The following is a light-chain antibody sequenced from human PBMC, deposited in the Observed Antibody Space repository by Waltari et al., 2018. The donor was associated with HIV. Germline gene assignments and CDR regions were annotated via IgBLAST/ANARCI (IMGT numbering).Light chain of an antibody. J-gene: IGKJ1*01. CDR1: QTINSNF. Sequence: VLTQSPVSLCLSPGERATLSCGASQTINSNFLAWYQQRLGLPPSLLIYDASKRASGGPDRFSGAGSGTDFTLTINRLDPEDSAVYFCQQYSSSPWTFGQGTKV. V-gene: IGKV3D-20*01. CDR3: QQYSSSPWT. CDR2: DAS.